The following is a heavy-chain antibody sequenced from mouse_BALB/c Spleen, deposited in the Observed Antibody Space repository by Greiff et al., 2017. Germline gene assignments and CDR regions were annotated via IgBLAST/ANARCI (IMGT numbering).Heavy chain of an antibody. Sequence: EVKLQESGPGLVKPSQSLSLTCTVTGYSITSEYAWNWIRQFPGNKLEWMGYISYSGSTSYNPSLKSRISITRDTSKNQFFLQLNSVTTEDTATYYCARGGLYDYDGYFDVWGAGTTVTVSS. CDR2: ISYSGST. CDR1: GYSITSEYA. J-gene: IGHJ1*01. CDR3: ARGGLYDYDGYFDV. V-gene: IGHV3-2*02. D-gene: IGHD2-4*01.